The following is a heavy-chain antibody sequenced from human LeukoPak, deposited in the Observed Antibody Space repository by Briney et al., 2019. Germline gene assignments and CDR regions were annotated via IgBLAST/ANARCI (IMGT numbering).Heavy chain of an antibody. V-gene: IGHV1-18*01. CDR1: GFALTTYN. Sequence: ASVKVSCKASGFALTTYNIVWLRQAPGQGLEWVGWVTAFNENTHYSRKVQGRVTMTRDTSTSTAYMELRSLRFDDTAVYYCARNTYGYTFSMDVWGKGTTVTVSS. CDR2: VTAFNENT. J-gene: IGHJ6*03. D-gene: IGHD5-18*01. CDR3: ARNTYGYTFSMDV.